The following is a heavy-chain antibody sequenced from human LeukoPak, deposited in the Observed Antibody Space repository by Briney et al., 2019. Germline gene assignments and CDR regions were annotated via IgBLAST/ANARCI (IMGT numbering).Heavy chain of an antibody. V-gene: IGHV4-59*01. J-gene: IGHJ3*02. CDR2: IYYTGST. CDR1: GGSISSYN. CDR3: ARDWGELTPLSAFDI. D-gene: IGHD1-26*01. Sequence: SETLSLTCTVSGGSISSYNWNWIRQPPGKGLEWIGYIYYTGSTTYNPSLKSRVTISVDTSKNQFSLTLRSVTAADTAVYYCARDWGELTPLSAFDIWGQGTVVTVSS.